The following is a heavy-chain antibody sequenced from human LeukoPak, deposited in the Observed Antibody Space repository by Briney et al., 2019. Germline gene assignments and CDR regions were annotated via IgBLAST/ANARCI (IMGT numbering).Heavy chain of an antibody. CDR3: ARVKGSPDYYDSSGYSLDAFDI. CDR1: GGSISSSSYY. CDR2: IYYSGST. J-gene: IGHJ3*02. D-gene: IGHD3-22*01. V-gene: IGHV4-61*01. Sequence: SETLSLTCTVSGGSISSSSYYWSWIRQPPGKGLEWIGYIYYSGSTNYNPSLKSRVTISVDTSKNQFSLKLSSVTAADTAVYYCARVKGSPDYYDSSGYSLDAFDIWGQGTMVTVSS.